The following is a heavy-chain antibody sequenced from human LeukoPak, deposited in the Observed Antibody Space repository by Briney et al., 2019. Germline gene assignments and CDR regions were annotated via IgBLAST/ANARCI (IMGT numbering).Heavy chain of an antibody. CDR2: ISSSGSTM. CDR3: AREMIVAPYNWFDP. D-gene: IGHD3-22*01. V-gene: IGHV3-11*01. J-gene: IGHJ5*02. Sequence: GGSLRLSCAASGFTFSDYYMSWIRQAPGKGLEWVSYISSSGSTMYYADSVKGRFTISRDNAKNSLYPQMNSLRAEDTAVYYCAREMIVAPYNWFDPWGQGTLVTVSS. CDR1: GFTFSDYY.